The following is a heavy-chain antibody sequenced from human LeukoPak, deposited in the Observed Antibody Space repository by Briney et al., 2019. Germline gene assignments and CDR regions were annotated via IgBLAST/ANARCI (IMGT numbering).Heavy chain of an antibody. J-gene: IGHJ4*02. CDR1: GYTFTTYG. D-gene: IGHD2-2*01. Sequence: ASVKVSCKASGYTFTTYGISWVRQAPGQGLEWMGWISAYNGNTNYAQKLQGRVTMTTDTSTSTAYMELRSLRSDDTAVYYCARDNVQLGHFDYWGQGTLVTVSS. CDR2: ISAYNGNT. V-gene: IGHV1-18*01. CDR3: ARDNVQLGHFDY.